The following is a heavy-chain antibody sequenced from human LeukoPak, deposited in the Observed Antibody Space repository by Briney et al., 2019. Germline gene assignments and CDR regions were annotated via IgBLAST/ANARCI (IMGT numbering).Heavy chain of an antibody. Sequence: SETLSLTCTVSGGSISSYYWSWIRQPPGKGLECIGYIYYSGSTNYNPSLKSRVTISVDTSKNQFSLKLSSVTAADTAVYYCARSGIAAAGTDNWFDLWVQGTLVTVSS. CDR1: GGSISSYY. J-gene: IGHJ5*02. D-gene: IGHD6-13*01. V-gene: IGHV4-59*08. CDR2: IYYSGST. CDR3: ARSGIAAAGTDNWFDL.